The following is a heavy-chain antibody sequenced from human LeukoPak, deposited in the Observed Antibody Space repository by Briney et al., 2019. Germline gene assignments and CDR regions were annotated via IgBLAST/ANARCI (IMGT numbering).Heavy chain of an antibody. CDR3: ARPTSGYYYDSGGYSYYFDY. Sequence: PGGSLGLSCAASGFTFSNYAMHWVRQAPGKGLEWVAVISYDGSNKYYADSVKGRFTISRDDSKNTLYLQMNSLRAEDTAVYYCARPTSGYYYDSGGYSYYFDYWGQGTLVTVSS. CDR2: ISYDGSNK. V-gene: IGHV3-30-3*01. D-gene: IGHD3-22*01. J-gene: IGHJ4*02. CDR1: GFTFSNYA.